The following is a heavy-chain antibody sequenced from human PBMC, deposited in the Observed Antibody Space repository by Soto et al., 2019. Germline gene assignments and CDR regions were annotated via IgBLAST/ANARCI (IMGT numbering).Heavy chain of an antibody. CDR3: AKGDNLGPKTGYAFGP. D-gene: IGHD5-12*01. V-gene: IGHV6-1*01. CDR2: TYFRSKWDN. J-gene: IGHJ5*02. CDR1: GDRVSSNSAS. Sequence: TPSLSCAISGDRVSSNSASWNWIRQSPSRGLEWLGRTYFRSKWDNDYAVSVKSRIIINPDTSNYQFSLQLNSVTPEHTAVYFCAKGDNLGPKTGYAFGPWGQGIMVTASS.